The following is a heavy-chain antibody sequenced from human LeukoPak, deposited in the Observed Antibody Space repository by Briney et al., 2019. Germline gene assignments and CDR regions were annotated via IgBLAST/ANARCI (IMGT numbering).Heavy chain of an antibody. J-gene: IGHJ3*02. CDR3: ARDGLGYCSGGSCLAFDI. D-gene: IGHD2-15*01. CDR2: ISAYNGNT. V-gene: IGHV1-18*01. Sequence: ASAKVSCKTSGYTFTNYGISWVRQAPGLGLEWMGWISAYNGNTDYAQKLQGRVTMTTDTSTSTAYMELRSLRSDDTAVYYCARDGLGYCSGGSCLAFDIWGQGTMVTVSS. CDR1: GYTFTNYG.